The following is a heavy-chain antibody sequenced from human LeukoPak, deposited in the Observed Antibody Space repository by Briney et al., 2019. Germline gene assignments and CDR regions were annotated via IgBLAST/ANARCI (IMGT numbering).Heavy chain of an antibody. J-gene: IGHJ4*02. CDR2: ISSSGNTI. V-gene: IGHV3-48*04. CDR3: ARRRDFDY. D-gene: IGHD6-6*01. Sequence: GGSLRLTCAASGFTFSSYWMSWVRQAPGKGLEWVSYISSSGNTIYYADSVKGRFTISRDNAKNSLFLQMNSLRAEDTAVYYCARRRDFDYWGQGTLVAVSS. CDR1: GFTFSSYW.